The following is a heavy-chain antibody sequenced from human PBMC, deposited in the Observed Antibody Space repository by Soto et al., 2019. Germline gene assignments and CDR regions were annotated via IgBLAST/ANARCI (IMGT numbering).Heavy chain of an antibody. J-gene: IGHJ5*02. CDR1: GYRFTGKY. V-gene: IGHV1-2*04. D-gene: IGHD1-7*01. CDR3: ARRRITGTTWWFDP. Sequence: ASVKVCCKACGYRFTGKYMHWLRQSPGQGLEWMGWINPNSGGTNYAQKFQGWVTMTRDTSISTAYMELSRLRSDDTAVYYCARRRITGTTWWFDPWGQGTLVTVSS. CDR2: INPNSGGT.